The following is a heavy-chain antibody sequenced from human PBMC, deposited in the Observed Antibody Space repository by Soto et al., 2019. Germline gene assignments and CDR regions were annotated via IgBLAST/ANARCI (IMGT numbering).Heavy chain of an antibody. D-gene: IGHD3-3*01. CDR3: ARLNYDFWSGPTADYYYGMDV. J-gene: IGHJ6*02. Sequence: PSETLSLTCTVSGGSISSSSYYWGWIRQPPGKGLEWIGSIYYSGSTYYNPPLKSRVTISVDTSKNQFSLKLSSVTAADTAVYYCARLNYDFWSGPTADYYYGMDVWGQGTTVTVS. V-gene: IGHV4-39*01. CDR1: GGSISSSSYY. CDR2: IYYSGST.